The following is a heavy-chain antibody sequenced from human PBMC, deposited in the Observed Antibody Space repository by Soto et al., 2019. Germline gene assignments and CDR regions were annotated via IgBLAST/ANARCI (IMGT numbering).Heavy chain of an antibody. D-gene: IGHD6-13*01. CDR3: ARYSSSWYVGPINWFDP. CDR1: GGSVSSGSYY. J-gene: IGHJ5*02. V-gene: IGHV4-61*01. Sequence: SETLSLTCTVSGGSVSSGSYYWSWIRQPPGKGLEWIGYIYYSGSTNYNPSLKSRVTISVDTSKNQFSLKLSSVTAADTAVYYCARYSSSWYVGPINWFDPWGQGTLVTVSS. CDR2: IYYSGST.